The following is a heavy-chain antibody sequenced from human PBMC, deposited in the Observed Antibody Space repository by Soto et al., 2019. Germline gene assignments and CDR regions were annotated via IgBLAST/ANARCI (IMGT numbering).Heavy chain of an antibody. CDR3: AREGPLPFSPLRPFHH. J-gene: IGHJ1*01. D-gene: IGHD3-16*01. Sequence: PGGSLRLSXAVSGFTFSSYAMHWVRQAPGKGLEWVAVITYGGRNTYNADSVKGRFTISRDNSKNTLYLQMTSLRVEDTAVYFCAREGPLPFSPLRPFHHWGQGTLVTVSS. CDR2: ITYGGRNT. V-gene: IGHV3-30*04. CDR1: GFTFSSYA.